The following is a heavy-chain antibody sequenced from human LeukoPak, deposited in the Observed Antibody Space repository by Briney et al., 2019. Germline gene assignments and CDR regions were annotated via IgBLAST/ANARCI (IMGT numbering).Heavy chain of an antibody. CDR2: IYYSGST. V-gene: IGHV4-31*03. D-gene: IGHD5-24*01. CDR3: ARARGMATIRAAFDY. Sequence: SQPLSLACTVSGGSISSGGYYWSWIRQHPGKGLEWIGYIYYSGSTYYNPSLKSRVTISVDTSKNQFSLKLSSVTAADTAVYYCARARGMATIRAAFDYWGQGTLVTVSS. CDR1: GGSISSGGYY. J-gene: IGHJ4*02.